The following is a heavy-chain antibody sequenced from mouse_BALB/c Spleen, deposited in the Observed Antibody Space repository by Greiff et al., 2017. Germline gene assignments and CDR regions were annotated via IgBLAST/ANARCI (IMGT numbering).Heavy chain of an antibody. CDR2: IWSGGST. V-gene: IGHV2-2*02. CDR3: ARERGPYGNYYFDY. CDR1: GFSLTSYG. J-gene: IGHJ2*01. Sequence: VQLQESGPGLVQPSQSLSITCTVSGFSLTSYGVHWVRQSPGKGLEWLGVIWSGGSTDYNAAFISRLSISKDNSKSQVFFKMNSLQANDTAIYYCARERGPYGNYYFDYWGQGTTLTVSS. D-gene: IGHD2-1*01.